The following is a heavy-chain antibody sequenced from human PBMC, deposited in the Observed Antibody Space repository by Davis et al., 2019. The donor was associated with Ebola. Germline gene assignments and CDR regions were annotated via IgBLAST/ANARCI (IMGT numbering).Heavy chain of an antibody. D-gene: IGHD3-22*01. CDR3: TRRAYYYDGSDYYGAFDF. V-gene: IGHV3-23*01. CDR1: GFTFSRNA. J-gene: IGHJ4*02. CDR2: ISGSGGNT. Sequence: GGSLRLSCVASGFTFSRNAMNWVRQAPGKGLEWVSGISGSGGNTYYADSVKGRFTISRDDSKNTAYLQMNSLKSEDTAIYYCTRRAYYYDGSDYYGAFDFWGQGTLVTVSS.